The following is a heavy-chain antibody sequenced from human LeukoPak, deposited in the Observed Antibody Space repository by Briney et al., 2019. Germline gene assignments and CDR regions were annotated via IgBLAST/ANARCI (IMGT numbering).Heavy chain of an antibody. V-gene: IGHV3-23*01. CDR2: ISGSGSST. CDR3: AKEITMIVVDLYYFVY. Sequence: GGSLRLSCAASGFTFSSYAMSWVRQAPGKGLEWVSAISGSGSSTYYAGSLQGRVTISRDNSKNTLYSQMNRLRAEDTSVYYCAKEITMIVVDLYYFVYWGQGTLVTVSS. CDR1: GFTFSSYA. J-gene: IGHJ4*02. D-gene: IGHD3-22*01.